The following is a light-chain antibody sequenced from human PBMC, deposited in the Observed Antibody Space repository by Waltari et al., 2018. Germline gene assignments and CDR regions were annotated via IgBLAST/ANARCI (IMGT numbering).Light chain of an antibody. Sequence: EIVMTQSPATLSVSPGDRATLSCRASQRVSSHIAWYQQKPGQAPRLLIYDASTRGTGVPARFSGSGSGTDFTLTISSLQSGDFAVYYCQQYYDYQRSFGQGTKVEIK. CDR3: QQYYDYQRS. CDR1: QRVSSH. V-gene: IGKV3-15*01. CDR2: DAS. J-gene: IGKJ1*01.